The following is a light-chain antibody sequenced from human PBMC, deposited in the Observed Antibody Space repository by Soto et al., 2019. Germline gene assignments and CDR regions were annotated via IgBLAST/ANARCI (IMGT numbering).Light chain of an antibody. J-gene: IGKJ5*01. CDR3: QQSYGTPII. CDR2: AAS. Sequence: IQMTQPPASLSSSVGDRVTITCRASQSITYLNWYQHNPGHAPKLLIYAASTLQSGVPSRFSGSGSGTDFTLTISSLQPEDSATYYCQQSYGTPIIFGQGRRLEVK. CDR1: QSITY. V-gene: IGKV1-39*01.